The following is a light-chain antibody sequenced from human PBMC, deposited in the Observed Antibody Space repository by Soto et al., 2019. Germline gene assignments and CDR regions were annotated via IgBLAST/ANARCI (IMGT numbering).Light chain of an antibody. CDR1: QSVSSA. CDR3: QQYNNWPQP. J-gene: IGKJ1*01. Sequence: EIVMTQSPATLSVSPWERATRSCRASQSVSSALAWYQQKLGQAPRLLMYGASTRATGIPARFSGSGSGKEFTLTISSLHSEDFALYYCQQYNNWPQPFGQGTKLDTK. CDR2: GAS. V-gene: IGKV3-15*01.